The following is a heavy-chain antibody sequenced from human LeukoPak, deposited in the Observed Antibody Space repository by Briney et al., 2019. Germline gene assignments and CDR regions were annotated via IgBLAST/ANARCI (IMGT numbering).Heavy chain of an antibody. J-gene: IGHJ4*02. CDR2: ISGNGGST. V-gene: IGHV3-23*01. D-gene: IGHD6-19*01. Sequence: PGGSLRLSCAASGFTFSSYSMNWVRQAPGKGLEWVSGISGNGGSTYYADSVKGRFTISRDNSKNTLYLQMNSLRAEDTAVYYCTKPARAVGLDYWGQGTLVTVSS. CDR3: TKPARAVGLDY. CDR1: GFTFSSYS.